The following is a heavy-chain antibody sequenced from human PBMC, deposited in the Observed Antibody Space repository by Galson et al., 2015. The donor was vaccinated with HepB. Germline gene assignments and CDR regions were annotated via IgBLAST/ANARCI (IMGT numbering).Heavy chain of an antibody. CDR3: AADRGAVAGEDAFDI. CDR2: IVVGSGNT. CDR1: GFTFTSSA. V-gene: IGHV1-58*02. D-gene: IGHD6-19*01. J-gene: IGHJ3*02. Sequence: SVKVSCKASGFTFTSSAMQWVRQARGQRLEWIGWIVVGSGNTNYAQKFQERVTITRDMSTSTAYMELSSLRSEDTAVYYCAADRGAVAGEDAFDIWGQGTMVTVSS.